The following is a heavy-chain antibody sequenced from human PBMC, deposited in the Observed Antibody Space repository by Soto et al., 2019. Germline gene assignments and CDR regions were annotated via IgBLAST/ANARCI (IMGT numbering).Heavy chain of an antibody. CDR1: GDSVSTNSAA. Sequence: TLSLTCAISGDSVSTNSAAWNWIRQSPSRGLEWLGRTYYRSKWYNDYAVSVKSRITINPDTSKNQFSLQLNSVTPEDTAVYYCARTYSSSWPLLYYYYYGMDVWGQGTTVTVSS. CDR2: TYYRSKWYN. D-gene: IGHD6-13*01. J-gene: IGHJ6*02. V-gene: IGHV6-1*01. CDR3: ARTYSSSWPLLYYYYYGMDV.